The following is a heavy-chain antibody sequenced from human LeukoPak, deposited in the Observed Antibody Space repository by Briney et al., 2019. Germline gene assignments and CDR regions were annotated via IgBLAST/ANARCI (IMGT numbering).Heavy chain of an antibody. D-gene: IGHD4-11*01. CDR2: ISANGITT. CDR1: GFTFSDYY. Sequence: GGSLRLSCAASGFTFSDYYMVCIRQAPGQGLEWISYISANGITTYYAASVKRRFTISRANARTSLSLYMNFLRAEDTAVYYCASSLNTVIISPYYFDYWGQGTLVTVSS. V-gene: IGHV3-11*04. J-gene: IGHJ4*02. CDR3: ASSLNTVIISPYYFDY.